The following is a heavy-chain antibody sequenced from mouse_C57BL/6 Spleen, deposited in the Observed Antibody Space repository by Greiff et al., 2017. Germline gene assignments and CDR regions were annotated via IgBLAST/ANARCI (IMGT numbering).Heavy chain of an antibody. D-gene: IGHD2-5*01. CDR3: ARSRSYSNYEGPWFAY. CDR2: IDPSDSYT. Sequence: QVQLQQPGAELVKPGASVKLSCKASGYTFTSYWMQWVKQRPGQGLEWIGEIDPSDSYTNYNQKFKGKATLTVDTSSSTAYMQLSSLTSEDSAVYYCARSRSYSNYEGPWFAYWGQGTLVTVSA. CDR1: GYTFTSYW. J-gene: IGHJ3*01. V-gene: IGHV1-50*01.